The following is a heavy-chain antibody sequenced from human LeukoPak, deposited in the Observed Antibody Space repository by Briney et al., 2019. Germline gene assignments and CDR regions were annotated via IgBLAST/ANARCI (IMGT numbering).Heavy chain of an antibody. CDR1: GYTLTELS. CDR2: FDPEDGET. D-gene: IGHD1-26*01. Sequence: ASVKVPCKVSGYTLTELSMHWVRQAPGKGLEWMGGFDPEDGETIYAQKFQGRVTMTEDTSTDTAYMELSSLRSEDTAVYYCATDGRIVGAADAFDIWGQGTMVTVSS. CDR3: ATDGRIVGAADAFDI. J-gene: IGHJ3*02. V-gene: IGHV1-24*01.